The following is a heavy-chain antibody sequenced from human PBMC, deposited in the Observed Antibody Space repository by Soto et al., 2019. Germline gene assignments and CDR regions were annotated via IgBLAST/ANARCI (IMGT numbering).Heavy chain of an antibody. D-gene: IGHD6-19*01. CDR2: IRSKANSYAT. Sequence: LRLSCAASGFTFSGSAMHWVRQASGKGLEWVGRIRSKANSYATAYAASVKGRFTISRDDSKNTAYLQMNSLKTEDTAVYYCTRLALLGIAVAGLPLDYYYYGMDVWGQGTTVTVSS. CDR3: TRLALLGIAVAGLPLDYYYYGMDV. J-gene: IGHJ6*02. CDR1: GFTFSGSA. V-gene: IGHV3-73*01.